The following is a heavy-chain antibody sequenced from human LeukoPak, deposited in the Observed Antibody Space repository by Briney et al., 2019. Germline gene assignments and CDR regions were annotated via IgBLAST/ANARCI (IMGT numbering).Heavy chain of an antibody. CDR2: ISSSGSTI. D-gene: IGHD3-22*01. CDR3: ARSPYDSSGPSHFDY. Sequence: GGSLRLSCAASGFTFSDYYMSWIRQAPRRGLEWVSYISSSGSTIYYADSVKGRFTISRDNAKNSLYLQMNSLRAEDTAVYYCARSPYDSSGPSHFDYWGQGTLVTVSS. CDR1: GFTFSDYY. V-gene: IGHV3-11*01. J-gene: IGHJ4*02.